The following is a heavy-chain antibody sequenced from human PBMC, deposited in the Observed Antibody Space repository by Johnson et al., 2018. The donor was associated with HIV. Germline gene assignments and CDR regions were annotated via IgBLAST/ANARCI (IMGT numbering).Heavy chain of an antibody. J-gene: IGHJ3*02. Sequence: QVQLLESGGGVVQPGGSLRLSCAASGFTFSSYAMHWVRQAPGKGLEWVAVISYDGSNTYYADSVKGRFTISRDNSKNTLYLQMNSLRAEDTAVYYCARDMGEMATPIRGLDAFDIWGQGTVVTVSS. D-gene: IGHD5-24*01. CDR2: ISYDGSNT. CDR3: ARDMGEMATPIRGLDAFDI. CDR1: GFTFSSYA. V-gene: IGHV3-30*04.